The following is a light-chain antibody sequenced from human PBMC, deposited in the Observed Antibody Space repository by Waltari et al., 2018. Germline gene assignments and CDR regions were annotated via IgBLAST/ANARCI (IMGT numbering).Light chain of an antibody. CDR3: QQRSNWLYT. Sequence: EIVLTQSPATPSLSPGERATVSCRASQSVSSYLAWYQQKPGQAPSLLIYDSSNRATGIPARFIGSGSGTDFTLTISSLEPQDFAVYYCQQRSNWLYTFGQGTKLEIK. CDR2: DSS. J-gene: IGKJ2*01. CDR1: QSVSSY. V-gene: IGKV3-11*01.